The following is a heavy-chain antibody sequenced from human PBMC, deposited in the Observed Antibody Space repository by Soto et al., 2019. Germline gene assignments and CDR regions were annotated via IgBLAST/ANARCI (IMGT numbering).Heavy chain of an antibody. CDR1: GYTFTDYH. Sequence: ASVKVSCKASGYTFTDYHIHWVRQAPVQGLEWMGWIYPKSGVTKISQKFQGRVTMTRDTSGSIAYMELSGLTSDDTAVYYCARELAFYDLPYYYGMDVWGQGTTVTVSS. V-gene: IGHV1-2*02. J-gene: IGHJ6*02. CDR3: ARELAFYDLPYYYGMDV. D-gene: IGHD3-3*01. CDR2: IYPKSGVT.